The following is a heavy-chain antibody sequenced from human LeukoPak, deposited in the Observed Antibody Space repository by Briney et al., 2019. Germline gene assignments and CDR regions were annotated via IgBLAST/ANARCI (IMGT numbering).Heavy chain of an antibody. V-gene: IGHV1-69*13. Sequence: GASVKVSCKASGGTFSSYAISWVRQAPGQGLEWMGGIIPIFGTANYAQKFQGRVTITAGESTSTAYMELSSLRSEDTAVYYCARAPPYSGSLVYNWFDPWGQGTLVTVSS. D-gene: IGHD1-26*01. CDR3: ARAPPYSGSLVYNWFDP. J-gene: IGHJ5*02. CDR1: GGTFSSYA. CDR2: IIPIFGTA.